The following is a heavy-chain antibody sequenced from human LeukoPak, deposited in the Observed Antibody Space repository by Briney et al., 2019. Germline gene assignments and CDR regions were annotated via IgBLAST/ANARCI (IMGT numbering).Heavy chain of an antibody. CDR1: GGSISSGGYY. Sequence: SETLSLTCTVSGGSISSGGYYWSWIRQHPGKGLEWIGYIYYSGSTYYNPSPKSRVTISVDTSKNQFSLKLSSVTAADTAVYYCASLPTGYSSSWQTRQNYYYYGMDVWGQGTTVTVSS. CDR2: IYYSGST. J-gene: IGHJ6*02. D-gene: IGHD6-13*01. CDR3: ASLPTGYSSSWQTRQNYYYYGMDV. V-gene: IGHV4-31*03.